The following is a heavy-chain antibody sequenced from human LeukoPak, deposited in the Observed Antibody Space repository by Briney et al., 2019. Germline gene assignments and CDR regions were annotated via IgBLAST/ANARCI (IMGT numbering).Heavy chain of an antibody. CDR1: GGSISSSSYY. CDR3: ARDLYSSSWYGGWYFDL. J-gene: IGHJ2*01. D-gene: IGHD6-13*01. V-gene: IGHV4-39*07. CDR2: IYYSGST. Sequence: PSETLSLTCTVSGGSISSSSYYWGWIRQPPGKGLEWIGSIYYSGSTYYNPSLKSRVTISVDTSKNQFSLKLSSVTAADTAAYYCARDLYSSSWYGGWYFDLWGRGTLVTVSS.